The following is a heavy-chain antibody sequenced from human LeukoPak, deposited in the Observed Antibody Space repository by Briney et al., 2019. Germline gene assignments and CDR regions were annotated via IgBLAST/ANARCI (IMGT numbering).Heavy chain of an antibody. CDR2: IYASGST. CDR3: ARESSGWSGYYYGMDL. CDR1: GGSISSYY. Sequence: SETLSLTCTVSGGSISSYYWRWIRQPAGKGLEWIGRIYASGSTNYNPSLKSRVTMSVDTSKNQFSLKLSSVTAADTAVYYCARESSGWSGYYYGMDLWGQGTTVTVSS. J-gene: IGHJ6*02. V-gene: IGHV4-4*07. D-gene: IGHD6-19*01.